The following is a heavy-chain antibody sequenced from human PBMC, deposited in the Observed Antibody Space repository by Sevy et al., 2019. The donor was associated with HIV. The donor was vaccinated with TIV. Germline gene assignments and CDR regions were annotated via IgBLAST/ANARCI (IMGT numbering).Heavy chain of an antibody. CDR3: ARGPYSSGWYYSNYYYDGMDV. J-gene: IGHJ6*02. Sequence: ASVKVSCKASGGTFSSYAISWVRQAPGQGLEWMGGIIPIFGTANYAQKFQGRVTITADESTSTAYMALSSLRSEDTAVYYCARGPYSSGWYYSNYYYDGMDVWGQGTTVTVSS. D-gene: IGHD6-19*01. CDR1: GGTFSSYA. CDR2: IIPIFGTA. V-gene: IGHV1-69*13.